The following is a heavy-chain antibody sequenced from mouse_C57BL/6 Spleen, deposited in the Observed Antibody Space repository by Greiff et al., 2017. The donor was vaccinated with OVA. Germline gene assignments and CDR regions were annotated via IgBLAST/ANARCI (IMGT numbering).Heavy chain of an antibody. CDR1: GYTFTSYW. Sequence: QVQLKQPGAELVKPGASVKVSCKASGYTFTSYWMHWVKQRPGQGLEWIGRIHPSDSDTNYNQKFKGKATLTVDKSSSTAYMQLSSLTSEDSAVYYCAIEGSYSNYDAMDYWGQGTSVTVSS. V-gene: IGHV1-74*01. CDR2: IHPSDSDT. D-gene: IGHD2-5*01. CDR3: AIEGSYSNYDAMDY. J-gene: IGHJ4*01.